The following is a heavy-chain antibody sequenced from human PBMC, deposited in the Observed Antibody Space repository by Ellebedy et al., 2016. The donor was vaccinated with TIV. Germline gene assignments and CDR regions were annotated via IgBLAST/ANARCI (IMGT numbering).Heavy chain of an antibody. CDR2: IIPIFGTA. Sequence: ASVKVSCKASGGTFSSYAISWVRQAPGQGLEWMGGIIPIFGTANYAQKFQGRVTITADESTSTAYMELSSLRSEDTAVYYCARDPSAGTEKDWFDPWGQGTLVTVSS. CDR1: GGTFSSYA. CDR3: ARDPSAGTEKDWFDP. J-gene: IGHJ5*02. V-gene: IGHV1-69*13. D-gene: IGHD6-13*01.